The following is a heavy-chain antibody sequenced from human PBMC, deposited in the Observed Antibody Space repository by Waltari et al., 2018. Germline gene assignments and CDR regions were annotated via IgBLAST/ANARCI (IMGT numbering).Heavy chain of an antibody. D-gene: IGHD3-16*02. CDR1: GYSISSGYY. CDR2: IYHSGST. Sequence: QVQLQESGPGLVKPSETLSLTCTVSGYSISSGYYWGWIRQPPGKGLEWIGSIYHSGSTYYNPSLKSRVTISVDTSKNQFSLKLSSVTAADTAVYYCASAGHDYIWGSYRYRAFDIWGQGTMVTVSS. J-gene: IGHJ3*02. CDR3: ASAGHDYIWGSYRYRAFDI. V-gene: IGHV4-38-2*02.